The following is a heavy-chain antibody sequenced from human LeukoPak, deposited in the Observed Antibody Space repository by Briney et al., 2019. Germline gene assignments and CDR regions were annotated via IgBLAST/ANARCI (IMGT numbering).Heavy chain of an antibody. D-gene: IGHD3-16*01. V-gene: IGHV3-30*18. CDR1: GFTFRSYG. Sequence: GGSLRLSCAASGFTFRSYGMHWVRQAPGKGLEWVAVVSFDGSNEHYADSVKGRFTISRDNPKNTLYLQMNSLRAEDSAVYYCAKGSARLGAYRALYSGMDVWGQGTTVTVSS. J-gene: IGHJ6*02. CDR3: AKGSARLGAYRALYSGMDV. CDR2: VSFDGSNE.